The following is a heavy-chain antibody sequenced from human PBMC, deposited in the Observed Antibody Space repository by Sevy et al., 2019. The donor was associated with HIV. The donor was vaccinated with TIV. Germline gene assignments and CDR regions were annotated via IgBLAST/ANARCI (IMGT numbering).Heavy chain of an antibody. Sequence: GGYLRLSCAATGFTFSNYAMHWVRQAPGKGIERVAIIWSDGAYQYHGDSVKGRFTISRDNSKNTLYLQMNNVRVEDSAVYCCARGGYYYDNAAYYALDSWGQGTLVAVSS. D-gene: IGHD3-22*01. J-gene: IGHJ4*02. CDR3: ARGGYYYDNAAYYALDS. CDR2: IWSDGAYQ. CDR1: GFTFSNYA. V-gene: IGHV3-33*04.